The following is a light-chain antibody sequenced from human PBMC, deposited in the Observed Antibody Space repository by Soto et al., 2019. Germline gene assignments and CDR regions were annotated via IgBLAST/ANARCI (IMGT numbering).Light chain of an antibody. CDR1: QSVSSN. J-gene: IGKJ1*01. Sequence: GMSLSAAAVSVYPGERATLSCRASQSVSSNLAWYQQKPGQAPRLLIYGASTRATGIPARFSGSGSGTEFTLTINSLQSEDFATYYCQQSFTTWPFGQRTKAAIK. CDR3: QQSFTTWP. CDR2: GAS. V-gene: IGKV3-15*01.